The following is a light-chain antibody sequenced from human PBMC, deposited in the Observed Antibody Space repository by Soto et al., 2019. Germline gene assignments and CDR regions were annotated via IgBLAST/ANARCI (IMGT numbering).Light chain of an antibody. CDR2: QGT. Sequence: QSVLTQPASVSGSPGQSITISCTGSRSDVGTYNLVSWYQQHPGKAPKLMIYQGTKRPSGVSNRFSGSKSGNTASLTISGLQAEDEADYYCCSYASISTLYVFGTGTKVTVL. CDR1: RSDVGTYNL. J-gene: IGLJ1*01. V-gene: IGLV2-14*02. CDR3: CSYASISTLYV.